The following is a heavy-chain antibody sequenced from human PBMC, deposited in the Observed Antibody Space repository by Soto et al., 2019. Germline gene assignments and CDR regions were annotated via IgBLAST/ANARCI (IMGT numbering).Heavy chain of an antibody. D-gene: IGHD6-13*01. J-gene: IGHJ1*01. CDR3: ARDQSSSSWYQH. CDR1: GFTFSSYA. Sequence: GGSLRLSCAASGFTFSSYAMHWVRQAPGKGLEWVAVISYDGSNKYYADSVKGRFTISRDNSKNTLYLQMNSLRAEDTAVYSCARDQSSSSWYQHCCQGTLVTVSS. CDR2: ISYDGSNK. V-gene: IGHV3-30*04.